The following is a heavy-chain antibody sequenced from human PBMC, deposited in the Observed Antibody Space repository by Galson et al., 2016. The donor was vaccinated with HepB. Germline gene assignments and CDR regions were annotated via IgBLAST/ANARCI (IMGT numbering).Heavy chain of an antibody. V-gene: IGHV3-23*01. CDR1: GFTFSNYA. Sequence: LRLSCAASGFTFSNYAMIWVRQPPGKGLEWVSIIHGSGDITLYADSVKGRFTISRDNSKNTLYMQMNSLRVEDTAVYYCAKAVHGGSPRPHSWGQGILVTVSS. CDR2: IHGSGDIT. CDR3: AKAVHGGSPRPHS. D-gene: IGHD1-26*01. J-gene: IGHJ5*02.